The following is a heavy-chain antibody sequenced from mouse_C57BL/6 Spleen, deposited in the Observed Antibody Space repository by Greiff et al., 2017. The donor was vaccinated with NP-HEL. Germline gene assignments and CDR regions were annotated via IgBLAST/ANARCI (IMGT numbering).Heavy chain of an antibody. D-gene: IGHD2-4*01. CDR2: ISNGGGST. CDR3: ARMGDYDGYYFDY. Sequence: EVKLVESGGGLVQPGGSLKLSCAASGFTFSDYYMYWVRQTPEKRLEWVAYISNGGGSTYYPDTVKGRFTISRDNAKNTLYLQMSRLKSEDTAMYYCARMGDYDGYYFDYWGQGTTLTVSS. J-gene: IGHJ2*01. CDR1: GFTFSDYY. V-gene: IGHV5-12*01.